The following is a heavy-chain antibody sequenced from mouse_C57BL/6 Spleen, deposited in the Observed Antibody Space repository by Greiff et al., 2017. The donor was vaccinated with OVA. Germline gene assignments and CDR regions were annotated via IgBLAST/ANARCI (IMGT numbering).Heavy chain of an antibody. CDR2: IHPNSGST. J-gene: IGHJ2*01. CDR3: ASQGVRNYFYY. Sequence: QVQLQQPGAELVKPGASVKLSCKASGYTFTSYWMHWVKQRPGQGLEWIGMIHPNSGSTNYNEKFKSKATLTVDKSYSTAYMQLSSVTSEDSAVNYYASQGVRNYFYYRGQDTTLTVSS. V-gene: IGHV1-64*01. CDR1: GYTFTSYW.